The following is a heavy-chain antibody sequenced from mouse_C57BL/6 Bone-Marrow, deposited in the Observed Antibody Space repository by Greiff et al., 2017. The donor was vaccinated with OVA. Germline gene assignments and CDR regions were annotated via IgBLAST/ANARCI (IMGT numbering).Heavy chain of an antibody. J-gene: IGHJ2*01. CDR2: IRNKANGYTT. CDR3: ARYTRIYYYGSSLDD. V-gene: IGHV7-3*01. Sequence: EVKLVESGGGLVQPGGSLSLSCAASGFTFTDYYMSWVRQPPGKALEWLGFIRNKANGYTTEYSASVKGRFTISRDNSQSILYLQMNALRAEDSATYYCARYTRIYYYGSSLDDWGQGTTLTVSS. D-gene: IGHD1-1*01. CDR1: GFTFTDYY.